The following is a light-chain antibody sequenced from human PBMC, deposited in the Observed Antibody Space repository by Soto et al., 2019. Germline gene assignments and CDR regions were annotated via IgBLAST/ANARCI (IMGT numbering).Light chain of an antibody. V-gene: IGLV2-14*01. CDR3: SSFTSSTTLV. CDR2: EVS. J-gene: IGLJ2*01. CDR1: SRDVGGYNY. Sequence: QSALTQPASVSGSPGQSITISCTGTSRDVGGYNYVSWYQQHPGKAPKVIIYEVSNRPSGVSNRFSGSKSGNTASLTISGLQAEDEADYYCSSFTSSTTLVFGGGTKLTVL.